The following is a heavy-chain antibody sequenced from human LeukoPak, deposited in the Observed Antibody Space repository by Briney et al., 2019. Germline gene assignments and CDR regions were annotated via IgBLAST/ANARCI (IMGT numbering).Heavy chain of an antibody. CDR2: TNTFNGNT. D-gene: IGHD7-27*01. V-gene: IGHV1-18*01. J-gene: IGHJ4*02. CDR1: GYTLTSYG. CDR3: ARELGIDLTY. Sequence: ASVKVSCKASGYTLTSYGISWVRQAPGQELVCMGWTNTFNGNTNYAQKLQGRVTMTTDTSTGTAYMELRSLRSDDTAVYYCARELGIDLTYWGQGTLVTVSS.